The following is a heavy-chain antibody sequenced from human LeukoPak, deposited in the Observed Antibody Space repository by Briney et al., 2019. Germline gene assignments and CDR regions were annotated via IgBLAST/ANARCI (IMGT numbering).Heavy chain of an antibody. D-gene: IGHD3-3*01. CDR3: ARELEMRHGTYYDFWSGDTYYYYYYMDV. CDR2: IIPIFGTA. V-gene: IGHV1-69*05. CDR1: GGTFSSYA. Sequence: SVKVSCKASGGTFSSYAISWVRQAPGQGLEWMGGIIPIFGTANYAQKFQGRVTITTDESTSTAYMELSSLRSEDTAVYYCARELEMRHGTYYDFWSGDTYYYYYYMDVWGKGTTVTVSS. J-gene: IGHJ6*03.